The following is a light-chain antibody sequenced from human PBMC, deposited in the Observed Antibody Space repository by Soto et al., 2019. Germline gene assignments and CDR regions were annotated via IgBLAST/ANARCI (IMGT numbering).Light chain of an antibody. CDR2: DAS. J-gene: IGKJ2*01. V-gene: IGKV3-20*01. CDR3: QHYDSSPPST. CDR1: QSVRSAY. Sequence: IVLTQSPGTLSLSPGERATLSCRASQSVRSAYLAWYRHKPGQAPRLLIYDASKRPTGIPDRFRGGGSGTDFTLTIIRLEPEDFAVYYCQHYDSSPPSTFGQGTKLEIK.